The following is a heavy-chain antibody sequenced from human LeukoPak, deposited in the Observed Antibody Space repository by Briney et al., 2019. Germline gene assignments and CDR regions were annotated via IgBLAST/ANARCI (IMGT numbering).Heavy chain of an antibody. V-gene: IGHV3-7*01. CDR2: IKQDGSEK. Sequence: GGSLRLSCAASGFSFSYYWMSWVRQAPGKGLEWVANIKQDGSEKYCVDSVKGRFTISRDSAKISLFLQMNSLRAEDTAVYYCARGAYNWNDHYYFDYWGQGTLVTVSS. CDR3: ARGAYNWNDHYYFDY. J-gene: IGHJ4*02. CDR1: GFSFSYYW. D-gene: IGHD1-1*01.